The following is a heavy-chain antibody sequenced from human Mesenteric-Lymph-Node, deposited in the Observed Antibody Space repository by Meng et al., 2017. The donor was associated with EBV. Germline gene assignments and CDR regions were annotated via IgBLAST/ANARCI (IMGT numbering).Heavy chain of an antibody. CDR1: GHSLSAYY. D-gene: IGHD3-16*01. Sequence: QVQLKQWGAGLLQPSETLSLTFDVYGHSLSAYYWRWIRQPPGRGLEWIGDVIHSGNTSYSPSLKSRVTISVDTSKRQFSLKLRSMTAADTAVYYCATGWGKANYWGQGTLVTVSS. CDR2: VIHSGNT. CDR3: ATGWGKANY. J-gene: IGHJ4*02. V-gene: IGHV4-34*12.